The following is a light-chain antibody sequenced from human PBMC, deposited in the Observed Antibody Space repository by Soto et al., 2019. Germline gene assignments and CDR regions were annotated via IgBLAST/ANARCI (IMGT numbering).Light chain of an antibody. CDR3: SSYTSSSTPRV. V-gene: IGLV2-14*01. CDR1: SSDVGGYNY. Sequence: ALTQPASVSGSPGQSITISCTGTSSDVGGYNYVSWYQQHPGKAPKLMIYDVSNRPSGVSNRLSGSKSGNTASLTISGLQAEDEADYYCSSYTSSSTPRVFGTGTKVTVL. CDR2: DVS. J-gene: IGLJ1*01.